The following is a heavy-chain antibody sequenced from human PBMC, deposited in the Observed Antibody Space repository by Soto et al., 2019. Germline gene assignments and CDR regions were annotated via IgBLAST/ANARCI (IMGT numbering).Heavy chain of an antibody. D-gene: IGHD3-10*01. J-gene: IGHJ6*02. CDR3: ARDGPYYYASRMDV. CDR2: LHSGGDT. CDR1: GFTFRSYS. Sequence: GGSLRLSCIASGFTFRSYSMSWVRQAPGKGLEWVSVLHSGGDTYYANSVKGRFTISRHDSTNTVFLQMNSLTAEDTAVYYCARDGPYYYASRMDVWGQGTTVTVSS. V-gene: IGHV3-53*04.